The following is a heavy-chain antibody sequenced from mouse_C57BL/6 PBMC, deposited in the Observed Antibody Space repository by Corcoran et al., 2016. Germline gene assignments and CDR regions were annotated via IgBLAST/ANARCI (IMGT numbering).Heavy chain of an antibody. J-gene: IGHJ3*01. V-gene: IGHV1-19*01. Sequence: EVQLQQSGPVLVKPGASVKMSCKASGYTFTDYYMNWVKQSHGKSLEWIGVINPYNGGTSYNQKFKGKATLTVDKSSSTAYMELNSLPSEDSAVYYCARDYYGSRFAYWGQGTLVTVSA. D-gene: IGHD1-1*01. CDR1: GYTFTDYY. CDR2: INPYNGGT. CDR3: ARDYYGSRFAY.